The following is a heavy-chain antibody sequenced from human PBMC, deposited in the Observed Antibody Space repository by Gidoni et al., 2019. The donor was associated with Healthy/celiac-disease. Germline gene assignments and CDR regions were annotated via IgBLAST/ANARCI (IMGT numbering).Heavy chain of an antibody. J-gene: IGHJ3*02. D-gene: IGHD2-2*01. CDR1: GFTVSSNY. V-gene: IGHV3-66*01. CDR2: IYSGGST. Sequence: EVQLVESGGGLVQPGGSLRLSCAASGFTVSSNYMSWVRQAPGKGLEWVAVIYSGGSTYYADSVKGRFTISRDNYKNTLYLQMNSLRAEDTAVYYCASAPTRGSAFDIWGQGTMVTVSS. CDR3: ASAPTRGSAFDI.